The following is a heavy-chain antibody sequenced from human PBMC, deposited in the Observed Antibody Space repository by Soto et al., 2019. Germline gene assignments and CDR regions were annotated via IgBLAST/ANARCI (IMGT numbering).Heavy chain of an antibody. Sequence: GGSLRLSCAASGFTVSSNYMSWVRQAPGKGLEWVSVIYSGGSTYYADSVKGRFTISRDNSKNTLYLQMNSLRAEDTAVYYCASHGVVAATSPIDAFDIWGQGTMVTVSS. CDR3: ASHGVVAATSPIDAFDI. CDR1: GFTVSSNY. V-gene: IGHV3-66*04. J-gene: IGHJ3*02. D-gene: IGHD2-15*01. CDR2: IYSGGST.